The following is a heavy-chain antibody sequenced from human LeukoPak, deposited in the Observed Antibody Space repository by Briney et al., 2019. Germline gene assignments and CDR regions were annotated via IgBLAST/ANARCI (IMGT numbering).Heavy chain of an antibody. CDR3: ARDRDGYNY. CDR1: GFTFSNSL. V-gene: IGHV3-74*01. Sequence: PGGSLRLSCAASGFTFSNSLMHWVRQVPGKGLVWVARIDTDGSTTHYADSVKGRFTISRDSTRNTLFLQMNSLRAEDTAVYYCARDRDGYNYWGQGTLVTVSS. CDR2: IDTDGSTT. J-gene: IGHJ4*02. D-gene: IGHD5-24*01.